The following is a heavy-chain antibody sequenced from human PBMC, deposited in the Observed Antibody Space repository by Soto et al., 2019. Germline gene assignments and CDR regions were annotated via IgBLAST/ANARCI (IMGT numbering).Heavy chain of an antibody. CDR3: ARASAPPDYDFWSGSPWFDP. CDR1: GGSFSSYA. V-gene: IGHV1-69*13. CDR2: IIPIFGTA. D-gene: IGHD3-3*01. J-gene: IGHJ5*02. Sequence: GASVKVSCKASGGSFSSYAISWVRQAPGQGLEWMGGIIPIFGTANYAQKFQGRVTITADESTSTAYMELSSLRSEDTAVYYCARASAPPDYDFWSGSPWFDPWGQGTLVTVSS.